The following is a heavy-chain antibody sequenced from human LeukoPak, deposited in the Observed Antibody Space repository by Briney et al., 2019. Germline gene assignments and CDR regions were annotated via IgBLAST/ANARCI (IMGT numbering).Heavy chain of an antibody. CDR1: GFTIKKYW. Sequence: GGSLRLSCAASGFTIKKYWMNWVRQVPGKGLEWVSAISGSGGSTYYADSVKGRFTISRDNSKNTLYLQMNSLRAEDTAVYYCAKIRYYYDSSGYYYFDYWGQGTLVTVSS. CDR3: AKIRYYYDSSGYYYFDY. CDR2: ISGSGGST. V-gene: IGHV3-23*01. J-gene: IGHJ4*02. D-gene: IGHD3-22*01.